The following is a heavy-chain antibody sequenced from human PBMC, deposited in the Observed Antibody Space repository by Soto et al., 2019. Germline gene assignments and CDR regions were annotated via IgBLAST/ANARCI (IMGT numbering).Heavy chain of an antibody. CDR3: ARVYVTTVTTCAFDI. CDR2: MNPNSGNT. CDR1: GYTFTSYD. Sequence: QVQLVQSGAEVKKPGASVKVSCKASGYTFTSYDINWVRQATGQGLEWMGWMNPNSGNTGYAKKVQGRVTMTRNTSLSTAYMELSSLRSDDTAVYYCARVYVTTVTTCAFDIWGQGTMVTVSS. J-gene: IGHJ3*02. V-gene: IGHV1-8*01. D-gene: IGHD4-17*01.